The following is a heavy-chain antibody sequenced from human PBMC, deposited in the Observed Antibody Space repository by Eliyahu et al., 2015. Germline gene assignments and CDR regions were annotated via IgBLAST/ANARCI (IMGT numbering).Heavy chain of an antibody. V-gene: IGHV4-34*01. CDR2: ISPRGTT. CDR1: GGSFXDFSDXN. D-gene: IGHD2-15*01. Sequence: QVQLQQXGAGLLKPSETXSLTYAVXGGSFXDFSDXNWNWIRQCPEKGLEWIGEISPRGTTGYSPALKXRVTISVDRSRKQFALTLHSLTAADTCVYYCARGGILVVGLTATYAPFDIWGQGTPVTVSS. J-gene: IGHJ4*02. CDR3: ARGGILVVGLTATYAPFDI.